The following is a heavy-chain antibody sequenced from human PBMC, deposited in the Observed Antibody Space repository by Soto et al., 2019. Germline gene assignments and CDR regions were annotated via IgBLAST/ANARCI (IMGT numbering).Heavy chain of an antibody. V-gene: IGHV3-30-3*01. CDR3: ARDRGSFHKRHGMDV. Sequence: QVQLVESGGGVVQPGRSLRLSCAASGFTFSSYAMHWVRQAPGKGLERVAVISYDGSNKYYADSVKGRFTISRDNSKNTLYLQMNSLRAEDTAVYYCARDRGSFHKRHGMDVWGQGTTVTVSS. CDR1: GFTFSSYA. D-gene: IGHD3-16*01. J-gene: IGHJ6*02. CDR2: ISYDGSNK.